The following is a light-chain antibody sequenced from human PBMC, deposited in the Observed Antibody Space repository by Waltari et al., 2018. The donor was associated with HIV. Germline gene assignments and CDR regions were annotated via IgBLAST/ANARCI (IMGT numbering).Light chain of an antibody. CDR2: EVS. Sequence: QSALTQPASVSGSPGQSITISCPGTTSDVGAYKDVAWYQQHPGKAPKLMIYEVSNRPSWVSNRFSGSNSGNTASLTISGLQAEDEADYFCSSYTSSSTLVFGSGTKVTVL. J-gene: IGLJ1*01. CDR1: TSDVGAYKD. CDR3: SSYTSSSTLV. V-gene: IGLV2-14*01.